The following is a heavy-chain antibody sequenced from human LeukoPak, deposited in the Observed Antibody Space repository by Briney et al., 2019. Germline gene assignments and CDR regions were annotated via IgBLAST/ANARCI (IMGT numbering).Heavy chain of an antibody. Sequence: ASVKVSCKGSGYIFPSYGLAWVRQAPGQGLEWMGYIIPGSGGTNYAETFQGRVTMTRDTSISTAYMELSSLTSDDTAVYYCARRFGEIWGQGTLVTVSS. CDR2: IIPGSGGT. D-gene: IGHD3-10*01. CDR3: ARRFGEI. CDR1: GYIFPSYG. J-gene: IGHJ4*02. V-gene: IGHV1-2*02.